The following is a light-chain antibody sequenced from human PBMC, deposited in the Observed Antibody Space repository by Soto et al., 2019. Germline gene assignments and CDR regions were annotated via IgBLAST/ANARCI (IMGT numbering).Light chain of an antibody. J-gene: IGKJ4*01. CDR1: QSVTNN. CDR3: QQYDDWPLT. CDR2: DVS. V-gene: IGKV3D-15*01. Sequence: EKVMTQSPATLSVSPGETATLSCRASQSVTNNYLAWYQQKPGLAPRLLIHDVSTRATGIPARFSGSGSGTEFNLTISSLQSEDFAVYYCQQYDDWPLTFGGGTKVEIK.